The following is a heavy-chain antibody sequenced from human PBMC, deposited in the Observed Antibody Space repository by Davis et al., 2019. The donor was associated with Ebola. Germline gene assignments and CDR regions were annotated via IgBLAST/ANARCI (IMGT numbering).Heavy chain of an antibody. J-gene: IGHJ4*02. Sequence: GESLKISCVASGFTFSYHRMNWVRQVPGKGLEWLSYIATSATDYADSVKGRFTISRDNAQNSLYLQMNNLRDEDTAVYYCARGGGCSGGSCWYADYWGQGTLVIVSS. D-gene: IGHD2-15*01. CDR3: ARGGGCSGGSCWYADY. CDR1: GFTFSYHR. CDR2: IATSAT. V-gene: IGHV3-48*02.